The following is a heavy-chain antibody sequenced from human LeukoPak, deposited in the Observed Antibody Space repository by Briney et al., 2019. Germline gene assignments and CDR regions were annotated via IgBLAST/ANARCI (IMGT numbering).Heavy chain of an antibody. CDR3: ARIDFWGGYCLDY. J-gene: IGHJ4*02. D-gene: IGHD3-3*01. CDR2: INPSSGAT. CDR1: GYTFTDYY. Sequence: ASVKVSCXASGYTFTDYYMHWVRQAPGQGLEWMGWINPSSGATNYAHKFQGRVTMTRDTSITTASMELSRLRPDDTAVYYCARIDFWGGYCLDYWGQGTLVTVSS. V-gene: IGHV1-2*07.